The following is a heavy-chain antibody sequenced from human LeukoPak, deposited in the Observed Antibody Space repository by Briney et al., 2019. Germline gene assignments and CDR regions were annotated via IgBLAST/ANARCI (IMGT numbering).Heavy chain of an antibody. V-gene: IGHV4-30-4*08. J-gene: IGHJ4*02. D-gene: IGHD4-17*01. CDR1: GGSISSGDYY. CDR2: IYYSGST. CDR3: ARSASYGDYDFDY. Sequence: SETLSLTCTVSGGSISSGDYYWSWIRQPPGKGLEWIGYIYYSGSTYYNPSLKSRVTISVDTSKNQFSLKLTSVTAADTAVYYCARSASYGDYDFDYWGQGTLVTVSS.